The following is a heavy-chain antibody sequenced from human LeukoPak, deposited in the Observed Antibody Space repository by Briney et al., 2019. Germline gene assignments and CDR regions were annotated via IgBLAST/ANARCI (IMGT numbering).Heavy chain of an antibody. CDR2: ISAYNGNT. J-gene: IGHJ4*02. D-gene: IGHD6-19*01. CDR3: ATAQQWLENDY. Sequence: GASVKVSCKASGYTFTSYGISWVRQAPGQGLEWMGWISAYNGNTNYAQNLQGRVTMTRDTSTSTAYLELRSLRSDDTAVYYCATAQQWLENDYWRQGTLVTVSS. CDR1: GYTFTSYG. V-gene: IGHV1-18*01.